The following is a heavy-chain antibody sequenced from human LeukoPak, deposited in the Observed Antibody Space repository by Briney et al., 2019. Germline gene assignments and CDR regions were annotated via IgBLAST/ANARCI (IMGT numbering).Heavy chain of an antibody. CDR1: GFTFSSYG. J-gene: IGHJ4*02. V-gene: IGHV3-23*01. Sequence: GGSPRLSCAASGFTFSSYGISWVRQAPGKGLEWASHINAGGSSTYYTGSVKGRFTISRDNSKNTVYLQMNSLRAEDTALYYCAKIVWNTYVYFDYWGQGTLVTVSS. CDR3: AKIVWNTYVYFDY. CDR2: INAGGSST. D-gene: IGHD3-16*01.